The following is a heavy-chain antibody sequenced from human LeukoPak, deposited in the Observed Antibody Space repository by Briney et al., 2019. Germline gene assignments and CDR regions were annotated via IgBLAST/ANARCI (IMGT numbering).Heavy chain of an antibody. J-gene: IGHJ6*03. CDR3: AREPRGRDYDFWSGYDPPDYYYYMDV. Sequence: PSETLSLTRAVYGGSFSGYYWSWIRQPPGKGLELIGYIYYSGSTYYNPSLKSRVTISVDTSKNQFSLKLSSVTAADTAVYYCAREPRGRDYDFWSGYDPPDYYYYMDVWGKGTTVTVSS. CDR1: GGSFSGYY. V-gene: IGHV4-30-4*08. CDR2: IYYSGST. D-gene: IGHD3-3*01.